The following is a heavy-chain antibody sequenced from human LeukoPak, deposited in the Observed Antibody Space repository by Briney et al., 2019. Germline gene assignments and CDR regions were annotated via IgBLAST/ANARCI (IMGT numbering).Heavy chain of an antibody. CDR1: GFTFSSYE. V-gene: IGHV3-21*01. CDR2: ISSSSSYI. CDR3: ARDGAVGATLYFQH. D-gene: IGHD1-26*01. Sequence: GGSLRLSCAASGFTFSSYEMNWVRQAPGKGLEWVSSISSSSSYIYYADSVKGRFTISRDNAKNSLYLQMNSLRAEDTAVYYCARDGAVGATLYFQHWGQGTLVTVSS. J-gene: IGHJ1*01.